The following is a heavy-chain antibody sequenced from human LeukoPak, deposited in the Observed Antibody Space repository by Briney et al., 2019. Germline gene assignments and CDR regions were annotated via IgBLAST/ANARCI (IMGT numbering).Heavy chain of an antibody. CDR3: ARISAGAADS. J-gene: IGHJ4*02. V-gene: IGHV6-1*01. CDR2: TYYRSTWNN. D-gene: IGHD6-13*01. Sequence: SQTLSLTCAISGDSVSSNSATWNWIRQSPSRGLEWLGRTYYRSTWNNDYATSVKSRITITPDTSKNLFSLQLNSVTPEDTAVYYCARISAGAADSWGQGTLVTVSS. CDR1: GDSVSSNSAT.